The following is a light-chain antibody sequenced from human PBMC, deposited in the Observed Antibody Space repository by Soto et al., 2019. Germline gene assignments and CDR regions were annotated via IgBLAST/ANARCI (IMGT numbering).Light chain of an antibody. Sequence: QAVVTQESSLSVSPGGTVTLTCGLISGSVSTAHNPNWYQQTPGQAPRTLIYSTTTRSSGVPDRFSGSIFGNKAALTITGAQADDESDYYCALLMGNGISVFGTGTKVTVL. J-gene: IGLJ1*01. CDR3: ALLMGNGISV. CDR2: STT. V-gene: IGLV8-61*01. CDR1: SGSVSTAHN.